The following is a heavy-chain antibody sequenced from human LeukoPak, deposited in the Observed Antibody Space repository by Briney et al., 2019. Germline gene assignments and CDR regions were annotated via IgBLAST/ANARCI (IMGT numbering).Heavy chain of an antibody. Sequence: SETLSLTCTVSGGSLSSYYWSWIRQPPGKGLEWIGYIYYSGSTNYNPSPKSRVTISVDTSKNQFSLKLSSVTAADTAVYYCARVRGYSYGWAFDIWGQGTMVTVSS. CDR1: GGSLSSYY. D-gene: IGHD5-18*01. CDR2: IYYSGST. J-gene: IGHJ3*02. V-gene: IGHV4-59*01. CDR3: ARVRGYSYGWAFDI.